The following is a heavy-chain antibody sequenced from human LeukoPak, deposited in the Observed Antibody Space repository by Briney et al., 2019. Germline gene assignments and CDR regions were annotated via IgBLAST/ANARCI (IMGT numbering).Heavy chain of an antibody. D-gene: IGHD7-27*01. V-gene: IGHV3-48*04. CDR1: GFTFSSYS. CDR2: ITPSSSTI. Sequence: GGSLRLSCAASGFTFSSYSMNWVRQAPGKGLEWVSYITPSSSTIYYADSVKGRFTISRDNAKNSLYLQMNSLRAEDTAVYYCARDHKDWGVFDYWGQGTLVTVSS. J-gene: IGHJ4*02. CDR3: ARDHKDWGVFDY.